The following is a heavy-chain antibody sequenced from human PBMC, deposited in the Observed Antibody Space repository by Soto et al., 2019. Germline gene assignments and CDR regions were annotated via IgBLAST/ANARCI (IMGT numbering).Heavy chain of an antibody. D-gene: IGHD2-15*01. CDR1: GYTFTSYD. J-gene: IGHJ3*02. V-gene: IGHV1-8*01. CDR2: MNPNSGNT. CDR3: ARGYCSGGSCYDAFDI. Sequence: ASVKVSCKASGYTFTSYDINWVRQATGQGLEWMGWMNPNSGNTGYAQKFQGRVTMTRNTSISTAYMELSSLRFEDTAVYYCARGYCSGGSCYDAFDIWGQGTMVTVSS.